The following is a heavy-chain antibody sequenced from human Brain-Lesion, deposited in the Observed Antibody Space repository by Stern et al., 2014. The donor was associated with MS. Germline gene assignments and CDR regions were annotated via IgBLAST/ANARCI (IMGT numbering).Heavy chain of an antibody. CDR3: ARGSDT. CDR1: GFTFSSYW. V-gene: IGHV3-7*01. Sequence: VQLVESGGGLVQPGGSLRLSCAASGFTFSSYWMNWVRQAPGKGLEWVANIKEDGSETYYVDPVKGRFTIPRDNAKNSPYLQMNSLRAEDTAVYYCARGSDTWGQGTLVTVSS. J-gene: IGHJ5*02. D-gene: IGHD2-15*01. CDR2: IKEDGSET.